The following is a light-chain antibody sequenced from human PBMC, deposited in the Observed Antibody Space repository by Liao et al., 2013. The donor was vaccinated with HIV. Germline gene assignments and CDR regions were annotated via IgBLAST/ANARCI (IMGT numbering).Light chain of an antibody. CDR3: QVWDTSSAHQV. CDR1: DIASKS. CDR2: YDI. Sequence: SYELTQPPSMSVAPGKTATITCGGNDIASKSVHWYQQKSGQAPVLVISYDIDRPAGIPERFSGSNSGDTATLTISRVEAGDEADYYCQVWDTSSAHQVFGGGTKLTVL. V-gene: IGLV3-21*04. J-gene: IGLJ3*02.